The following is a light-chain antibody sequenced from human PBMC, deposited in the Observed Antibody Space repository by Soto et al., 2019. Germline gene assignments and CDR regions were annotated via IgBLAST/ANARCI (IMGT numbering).Light chain of an antibody. Sequence: QSALTQPPSVSGSPGQSITLSCTGTSSDGGGNNYVSWYQQHPGKDPKLMIYKVSNRPSGASNRFSGSKSGNKASVTISGLQAEAEADYYCSSYTSSSPDVFGTGTELTVL. CDR1: SSDGGGNNY. CDR2: KVS. V-gene: IGLV2-14*01. CDR3: SSYTSSSPDV. J-gene: IGLJ1*01.